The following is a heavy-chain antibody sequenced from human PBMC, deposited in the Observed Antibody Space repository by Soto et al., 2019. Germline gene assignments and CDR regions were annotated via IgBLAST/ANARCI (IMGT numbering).Heavy chain of an antibody. Sequence: QSQTLSLTCAISGDSVSSNSAAWNWIRQSPSRGLEWLGRTYYRSKWYNDYAVSVKSRITINPDTSKNQFSLQLNSVTPEDTAVYYCARDAFWGGNTWGDYYYYGMDVWGQGTTVTVSS. J-gene: IGHJ6*02. V-gene: IGHV6-1*01. CDR1: GDSVSSNSAA. CDR2: TYYRSKWYN. CDR3: ARDAFWGGNTWGDYYYYGMDV. D-gene: IGHD2-21*01.